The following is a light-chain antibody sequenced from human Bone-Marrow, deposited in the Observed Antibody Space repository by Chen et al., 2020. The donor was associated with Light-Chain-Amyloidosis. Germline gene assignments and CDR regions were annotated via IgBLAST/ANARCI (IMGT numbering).Light chain of an antibody. CDR1: SSDVGGDNH. CDR2: EVT. J-gene: IGLJ1*01. Sequence: SALTQPASVSGSPGQSITISCTGTSSDVGGDNHVSWYQQHPDTAPKLMIYEVTNRPAWVPDRFSGSKSDNTASLTISGLQTEDEADYFCSSYTITNTLVFGSGTRVTVL. CDR3: SSYTITNTLV. V-gene: IGLV2-14*01.